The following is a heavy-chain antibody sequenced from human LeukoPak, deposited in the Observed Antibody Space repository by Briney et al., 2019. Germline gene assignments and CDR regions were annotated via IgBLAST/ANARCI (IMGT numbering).Heavy chain of an antibody. CDR2: ISAYNGNT. CDR3: ARDLGTDFGIAAAGMSP. D-gene: IGHD6-13*01. Sequence: VASVKVSCKASGYTFTSYGISWGRQAPGQGLEWMGWISAYNGNTNYAQKLQGRVTMTTDTSTSTAYMELRSLRSDDTAVYYCARDLGTDFGIAAAGMSPWGQGTLVTVSS. J-gene: IGHJ5*02. V-gene: IGHV1-18*01. CDR1: GYTFTSYG.